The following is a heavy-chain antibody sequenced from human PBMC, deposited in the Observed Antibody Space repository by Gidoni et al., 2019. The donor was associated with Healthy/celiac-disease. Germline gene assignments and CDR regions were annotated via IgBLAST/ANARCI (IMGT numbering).Heavy chain of an antibody. CDR3: ARDRTVPYYYGMDV. Sequence: EVQLVESGGGLVQPGGSLRLSCAASGFTFSSYEMNWVRQAPGKGLEWVSYISSSGSTIYYADSVKGRFTISRDNAKNSLYLQMNSLRAEDTAVYYCARDRTVPYYYGMDVWGQGTTVTVSS. CDR1: GFTFSSYE. D-gene: IGHD4-17*01. CDR2: ISSSGSTI. J-gene: IGHJ6*02. V-gene: IGHV3-48*03.